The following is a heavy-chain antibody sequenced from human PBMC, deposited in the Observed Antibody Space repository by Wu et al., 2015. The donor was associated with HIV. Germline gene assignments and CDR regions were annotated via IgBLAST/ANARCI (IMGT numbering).Heavy chain of an antibody. J-gene: IGHJ6*03. D-gene: IGHD3-3*01. CDR3: REARRIRFLEWLLPRYYMDV. CDR1: GYTFTSYD. V-gene: IGHV1-18*01. Sequence: QVQLVQSGAEVKKPGASVKVSCKASGYTFTSYDLSWVRQAPGQGLEWMGWISAYNGNTNYAQKFQDRVTMTTDTSTSTAYMELRSLRSDDTAVYYCREARRIRFLEWLLPRYYMDVWGKGTTVTV. CDR2: ISAYNGNT.